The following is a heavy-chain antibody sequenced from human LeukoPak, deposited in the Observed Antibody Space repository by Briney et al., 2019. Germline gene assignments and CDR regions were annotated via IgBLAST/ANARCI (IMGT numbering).Heavy chain of an antibody. Sequence: GGSLRLSCAASGFPLSSYWMHWVRQTAGKRLVWVSRINSGGSGTSYADSVEGRFTISRDNAKNILYLQMNSLRAEDTALYYCATSLGPLTEYWGQGTLVTVSS. V-gene: IGHV3-74*01. CDR1: GFPLSSYW. CDR2: INSGGSGT. CDR3: ATSLGPLTEY. J-gene: IGHJ4*02. D-gene: IGHD7-27*01.